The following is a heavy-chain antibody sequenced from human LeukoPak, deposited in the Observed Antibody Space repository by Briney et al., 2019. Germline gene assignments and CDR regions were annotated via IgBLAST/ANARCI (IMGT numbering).Heavy chain of an antibody. Sequence: GGSLRLSCAASGFIFSSHSMHWVRQAPGKGLEWVSYISSGSGTIYYADSVKGRFTTSRDNAKNSLYLQMNSLRAEDTAVYYCARSIAGETQYWGQGTLVTVSS. D-gene: IGHD6-6*01. CDR3: ARSIAGETQY. J-gene: IGHJ4*02. CDR1: GFIFSSHS. CDR2: ISSGSGTI. V-gene: IGHV3-48*04.